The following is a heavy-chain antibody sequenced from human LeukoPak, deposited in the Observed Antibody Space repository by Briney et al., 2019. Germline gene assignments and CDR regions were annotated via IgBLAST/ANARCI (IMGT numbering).Heavy chain of an antibody. CDR3: AKDMGRGWLLDAFDI. CDR2: ISWDGDNT. CDR1: GFTFDEYT. D-gene: IGHD5-12*01. J-gene: IGHJ3*02. Sequence: GGSLTLSCAASGFTFDEYTLSWVRQAPGKGLEWVALISWDGDNTYYADSVKGRFTISRDNAKNSLYLQMNSLRAEDMALYYCAKDMGRGWLLDAFDIWGQGTMVTVSS. V-gene: IGHV3-43*01.